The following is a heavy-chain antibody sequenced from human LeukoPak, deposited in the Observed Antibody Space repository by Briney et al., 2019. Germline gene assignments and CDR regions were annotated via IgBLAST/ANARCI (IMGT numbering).Heavy chain of an antibody. V-gene: IGHV1-69*13. CDR3: ARRPYSSSWYIPNWYFDL. CDR1: GGTFSSYA. Sequence: GASVKVSCKASGGTFSSYAISWVRQAPGQGLEWMGGIIPIFGTANYAQKFQGRVTITADESTSTAYMELSSLRSEDTAVYYCARRPYSSSWYIPNWYFDLWGRGTLVTVSS. J-gene: IGHJ2*01. CDR2: IIPIFGTA. D-gene: IGHD6-13*01.